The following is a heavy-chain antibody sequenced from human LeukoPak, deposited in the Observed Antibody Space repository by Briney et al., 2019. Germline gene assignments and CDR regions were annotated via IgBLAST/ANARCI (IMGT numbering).Heavy chain of an antibody. Sequence: PGGSLRLSCAASGFTFSSNGMHWVRQAPGKGLEWVAFIRYDESNKYYADSVKGRFTISRDKSKNTLYLQMNSLRAEDTAVYYCAKEERFLEWSLSSLSIDYWGQGTLVTVSS. D-gene: IGHD3-3*01. CDR1: GFTFSSNG. CDR2: IRYDESNK. V-gene: IGHV3-30*02. CDR3: AKEERFLEWSLSSLSIDY. J-gene: IGHJ4*02.